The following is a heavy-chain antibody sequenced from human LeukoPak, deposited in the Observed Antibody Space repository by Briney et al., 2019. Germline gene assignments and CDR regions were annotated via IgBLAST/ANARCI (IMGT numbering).Heavy chain of an antibody. CDR2: ISSSSSYI. Sequence: PGGSLRLSCAASGFTFSSYSMNWVRQAPVKGLEWVSSISSSSSYIYYADSVKGRFTISRDNAKNSLYLQMNSLRAEDTAVYYCARGGGGSSSRDYWGQGTLVTVSS. D-gene: IGHD6-13*01. J-gene: IGHJ4*02. CDR3: ARGGGGSSSRDY. V-gene: IGHV3-21*01. CDR1: GFTFSSYS.